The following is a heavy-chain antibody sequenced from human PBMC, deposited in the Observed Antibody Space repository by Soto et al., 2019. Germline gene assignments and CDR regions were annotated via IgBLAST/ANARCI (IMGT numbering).Heavy chain of an antibody. CDR3: ARVNDYVWGSYRPWLDY. CDR1: GYTFTSYY. J-gene: IGHJ4*02. V-gene: IGHV1-46*01. Sequence: ASVKVSCKASGYTFTSYYMHWVRQAPGQGLEWMGIINPSGGSTSYAQKFQGRVTMTRDTSTSTVYMELSSLRSEETAVYYCARVNDYVWGSYRPWLDYWGQGTPVTVSS. D-gene: IGHD3-16*02. CDR2: INPSGGST.